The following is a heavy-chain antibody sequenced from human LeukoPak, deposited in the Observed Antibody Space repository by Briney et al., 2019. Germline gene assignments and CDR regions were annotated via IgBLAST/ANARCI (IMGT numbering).Heavy chain of an antibody. V-gene: IGHV3-48*03. CDR1: GFTFSRYE. Sequence: GGSLRLSCAASGFTFSRYEMNWVRQAPGKGLEWGSYISSSGNTIYYADSVKGRFTISRDNAKNSLYLQMNSLRVEDTAVYYCARDPGGYYESLFFDYWGQGALVTVSS. D-gene: IGHD3-22*01. CDR2: ISSSGNTI. CDR3: ARDPGGYYESLFFDY. J-gene: IGHJ4*02.